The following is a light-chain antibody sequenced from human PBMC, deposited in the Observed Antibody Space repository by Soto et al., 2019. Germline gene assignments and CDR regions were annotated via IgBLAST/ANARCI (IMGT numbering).Light chain of an antibody. CDR2: GAS. Sequence: EIVLTQSPGTLSLSPGERATLSCRASQSVTSSYLAWYQQKPGQAPRLLIYGASSRATGIPDRFSGSGSGTDFSLTIRRLETEDFAVYYCQEYGSSQAFGGGTKVEIK. CDR3: QEYGSSQA. CDR1: QSVTSSY. V-gene: IGKV3-20*01. J-gene: IGKJ4*01.